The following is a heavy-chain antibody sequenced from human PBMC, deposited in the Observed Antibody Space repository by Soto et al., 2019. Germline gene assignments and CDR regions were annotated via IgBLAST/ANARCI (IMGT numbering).Heavy chain of an antibody. D-gene: IGHD2-2*01. CDR1: GGSISSGDYY. CDR2: IYYSGST. V-gene: IGHV4-30-4*01. Sequence: SETLSLTCTVSGGSISSGDYYWSWIRQPPGKGLEWIGYIYYSGSTYYNPSLKSRVTISVDTSKNQFSLKLSSVTAADTAVYYCARFVPIVVVPAAMRRAFDIWGQGTMVTVSS. J-gene: IGHJ3*02. CDR3: ARFVPIVVVPAAMRRAFDI.